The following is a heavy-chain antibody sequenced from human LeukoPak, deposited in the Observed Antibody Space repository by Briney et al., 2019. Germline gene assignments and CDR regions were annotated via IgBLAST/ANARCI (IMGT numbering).Heavy chain of an antibody. Sequence: PSETLSLTCSVSGDSISSSHYYWGWIRQPPGKGLEWIGSIYYSGSTYYNPSLKSRVTISVDTSKNQFSLKLSSVTAADTAVYYCARVSGYEHSGDYWGQGTLVTVSS. V-gene: IGHV4-39*07. CDR2: IYYSGST. J-gene: IGHJ4*02. D-gene: IGHD5-12*01. CDR3: ARVSGYEHSGDY. CDR1: GDSISSSHYY.